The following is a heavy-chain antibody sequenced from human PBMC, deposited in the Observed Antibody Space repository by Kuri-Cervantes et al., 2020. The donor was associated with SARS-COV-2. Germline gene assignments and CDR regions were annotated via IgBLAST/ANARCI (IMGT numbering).Heavy chain of an antibody. CDR3: ARHRGIAAAGDY. CDR1: AYSFTSYW. Sequence: SFNGSAYSFTSYWIGWVRQMPGKGLEWMGIIYPGDSDTRYSPSFQCQVTISADKSISTAYLQWSSLKASDTAMYYCARHRGIAAAGDYWGQGTLVTVSS. D-gene: IGHD6-13*01. V-gene: IGHV5-51*01. J-gene: IGHJ4*02. CDR2: IYPGDSDT.